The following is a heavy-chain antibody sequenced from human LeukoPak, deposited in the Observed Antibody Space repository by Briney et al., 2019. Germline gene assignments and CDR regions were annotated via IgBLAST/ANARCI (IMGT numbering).Heavy chain of an antibody. CDR2: IYSGGST. V-gene: IGHV3-53*01. CDR3: ATSAAVRLFDY. D-gene: IGHD2-2*01. Sequence: PGGSLRLSCEGPGFTVSSNYMSWVRQAPGKGLEWVSVIYSGGSTYYAGSVKGRFTISKDNSKNTLYLQMNSLRAEDTAVYYCATSAAVRLFDYWGQGALVTVSS. CDR1: GFTVSSNY. J-gene: IGHJ4*02.